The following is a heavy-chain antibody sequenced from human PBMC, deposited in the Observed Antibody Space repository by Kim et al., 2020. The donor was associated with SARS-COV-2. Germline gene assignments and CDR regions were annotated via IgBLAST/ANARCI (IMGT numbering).Heavy chain of an antibody. D-gene: IGHD2-15*01. J-gene: IGHJ3*02. CDR2: IDPSDSYT. V-gene: IGHV5-10-1*01. Sequence: GASLQISCKGSGYSFTSYWISWVRQMPGKGLEWMGRIDPSDSYTNYSPSFQGHVTISADKSISTAYLQWSSLKASDTAMYYCARGGLRDIVVVVAQRGLGDAFDIWGQGTMVTVSS. CDR1: GYSFTSYW. CDR3: ARGGLRDIVVVVAQRGLGDAFDI.